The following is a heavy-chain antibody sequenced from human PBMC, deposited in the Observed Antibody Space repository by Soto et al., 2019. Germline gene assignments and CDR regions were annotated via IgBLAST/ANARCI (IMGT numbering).Heavy chain of an antibody. CDR3: ARSMETNYFYCMDV. V-gene: IGHV1-69*01. Sequence: QVQLVQSGAEVREPGSSVKVSCEASGGTFRSYAINWVRQAPGQGLEWMGGIIPMFGKANYAEKFLGRVTITADEATRTAYMEVSSLKSEDTDVYYCARSMETNYFYCMDVWGLGTTVTVSS. CDR1: GGTFRSYA. J-gene: IGHJ6*02. CDR2: IIPMFGKA. D-gene: IGHD2-8*01.